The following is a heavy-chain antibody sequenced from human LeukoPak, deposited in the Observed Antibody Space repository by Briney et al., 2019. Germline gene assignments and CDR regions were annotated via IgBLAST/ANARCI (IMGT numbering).Heavy chain of an antibody. CDR3: TRGSIAYYYMDV. J-gene: IGHJ6*03. CDR1: GASISSYY. V-gene: IGHV4-59*01. CDR2: IHNSGGT. D-gene: IGHD3-22*01. Sequence: SETLSLTCTVSGASISSYYWSWIRRPPGKGLEWIGYIHNSGGTDYNPSLKSRVTISVDTSKNQFSLKLSSVTAADTAVYYCTRGSIAYYYMDVWGKGTTVTISS.